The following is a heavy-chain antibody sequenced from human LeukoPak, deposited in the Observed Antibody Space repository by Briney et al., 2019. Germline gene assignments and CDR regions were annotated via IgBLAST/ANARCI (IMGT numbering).Heavy chain of an antibody. CDR2: ITGSGFST. V-gene: IGHV3-23*01. CDR3: ANGPDCSSTSCYWSYFDY. J-gene: IGHJ4*02. CDR1: GFTFSNYA. Sequence: GGSLRLSCAASGFTFSNYAMSWVRQAPGKGQEWVSGITGSGFSTYYADSLKGRFTISRDNSKNTSYLQMNSLRAEDTAVYYCANGPDCSSTSCYWSYFDYWGRGTLVTVSS. D-gene: IGHD2-2*01.